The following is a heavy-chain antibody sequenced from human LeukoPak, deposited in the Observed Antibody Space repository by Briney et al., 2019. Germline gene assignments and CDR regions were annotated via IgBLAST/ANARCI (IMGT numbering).Heavy chain of an antibody. CDR2: IYYSGST. CDR3: ARLTAVAGSGWFDH. V-gene: IGHV4-59*08. D-gene: IGHD6-19*01. Sequence: PSENLSLTCTVSGGSISSYYWSLIRQPPGKGLEWIGYIYYSGSTTYNPSLNSRVTISVDTSKNQFSLKLSSVTAADTAVYYCARLTAVAGSGWFDHWGQGTLVTVSS. CDR1: GGSISSYY. J-gene: IGHJ5*02.